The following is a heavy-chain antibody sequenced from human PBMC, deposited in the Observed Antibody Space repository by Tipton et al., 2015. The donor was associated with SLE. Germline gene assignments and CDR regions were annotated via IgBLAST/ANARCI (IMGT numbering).Heavy chain of an antibody. V-gene: IGHV4-28*01. CDR1: GYSISNSNW. Sequence: TLSLTCAVSGYSISNSNWWAWIRQPPGKGLEWIGYIYYSGSTFYNPSLKSRVTMSVGTSKNQFPLKLSSVTAADTAVYYCARNGGSYYMYFNLWGRGTLATVSS. D-gene: IGHD1-26*01. J-gene: IGHJ2*01. CDR2: IYYSGST. CDR3: ARNGGSYYMYFNL.